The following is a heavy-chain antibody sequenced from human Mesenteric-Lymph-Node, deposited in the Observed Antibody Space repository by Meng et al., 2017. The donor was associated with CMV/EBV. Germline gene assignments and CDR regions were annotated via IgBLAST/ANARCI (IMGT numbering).Heavy chain of an antibody. V-gene: IGHV3-74*01. CDR1: GFTFSSFW. J-gene: IGHJ5*02. CDR3: ARDTPHNAFEP. Sequence: GESLKISCAASGFTFSSFWMHWVRQAPGGGLVWLSRIDNEGSGAIYADSVRGRFTVSRDNARNTVYLQMNNLRDEDTAVYYCARDTPHNAFEPWGHGTLVTVSS. CDR2: IDNEGSGA. D-gene: IGHD2-15*01.